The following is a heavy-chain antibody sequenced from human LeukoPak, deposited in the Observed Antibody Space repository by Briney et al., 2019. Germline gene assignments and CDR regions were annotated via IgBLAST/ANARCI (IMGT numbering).Heavy chain of an antibody. Sequence: PGGSLRLSCVASGFTFSDHYMDWVRQAPGKGLEWVGRIRDKTKTYTTEYAASVKGRFSISRDDSKSSMFLHMNSLRIEDTAIYYCVRITWWYFDYWGQGTLVTVSS. J-gene: IGHJ4*02. V-gene: IGHV3-72*01. CDR1: GFTFSDHY. CDR2: IRDKTKTYTT. D-gene: IGHD2-8*02. CDR3: VRITWWYFDY.